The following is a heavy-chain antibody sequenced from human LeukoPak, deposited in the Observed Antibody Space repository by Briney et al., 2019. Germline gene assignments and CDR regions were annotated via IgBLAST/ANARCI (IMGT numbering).Heavy chain of an antibody. CDR1: GASMRTYY. CDR3: ATYSNDFWSGQHFFDF. CDR2: ISYSGIT. V-gene: IGHV4-59*01. D-gene: IGHD3-3*01. Sequence: SETLSLTCTVSGASMRTYYWSWIRQPPGKGLEWIGYISYSGITNFNPSLKSRVTISVDTSKNQFSLRLNSVTAADTAVFYCATYSNDFWSGQHFFDFWGQGILVAVSS. J-gene: IGHJ4*02.